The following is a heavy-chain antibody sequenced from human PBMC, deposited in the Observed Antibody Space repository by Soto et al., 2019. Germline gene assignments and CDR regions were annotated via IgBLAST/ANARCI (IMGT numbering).Heavy chain of an antibody. CDR2: ISYDGRNK. CDR3: AEDQTRILVVPAAPHPGGMDV. CDR1: GFTFSSYG. D-gene: IGHD2-2*01. V-gene: IGHV3-30*18. Sequence: QVQLVESGGGVVQPGRSLRLSCAASGFTFSSYGMHWVRQAPGKGLEWVAVISYDGRNKYYADSVKGRFTNSRDNSKNPLYMQMKSLRAEDTAVYYCAEDQTRILVVPAAPHPGGMDVWGQGTTVTVSS. J-gene: IGHJ6*02.